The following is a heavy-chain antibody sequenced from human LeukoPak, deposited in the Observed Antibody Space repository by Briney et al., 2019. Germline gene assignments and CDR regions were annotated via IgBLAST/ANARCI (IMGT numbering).Heavy chain of an antibody. CDR3: AKDVTRITIFGVVPS. J-gene: IGHJ4*02. D-gene: IGHD3-3*01. CDR1: GFTFSSYW. V-gene: IGHV3-30*02. CDR2: IRYDGSNK. Sequence: GGSLRLSCAASGFTFSSYWTTWVRQAPGKGLEWVAFIRYDGSNKYYADSVKGRFTISRDNSKNTLYLQMNSLRAEDTAVYYCAKDVTRITIFGVVPSWGQGTLVTVSS.